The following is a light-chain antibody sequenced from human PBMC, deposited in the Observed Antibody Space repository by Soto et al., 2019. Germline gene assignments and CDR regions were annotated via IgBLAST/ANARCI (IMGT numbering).Light chain of an antibody. Sequence: QSALTQPASVSGSPGQSVIISCTGPRSDIGDSNFISRYQHSPGKAPRLLIYEVNNRPSGVSRRFSGSKAGNTASLTISGLLDDDEADYFCASFRSGTILVFGSGTKLTVL. J-gene: IGLJ6*01. CDR2: EVN. V-gene: IGLV2-14*01. CDR3: ASFRSGTILV. CDR1: RSDIGDSNF.